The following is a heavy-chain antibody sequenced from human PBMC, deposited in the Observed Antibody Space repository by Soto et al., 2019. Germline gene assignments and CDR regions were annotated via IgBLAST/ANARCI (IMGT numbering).Heavy chain of an antibody. CDR1: ADSISSSTYH. Sequence: PSETLSLTCTVSADSISSSTYHWCCIRQDPGKGLEWIGSIYSSGITIYNPPLKSRLTISVDTSNNQFSLRLTSVTAADTAVYYCAIEVRSRHKSLDYWCPGTLLTGSS. J-gene: IGHJ4*02. CDR3: AIEVRSRHKSLDY. V-gene: IGHV4-39*07. D-gene: IGHD3-10*01. CDR2: IYSSGIT.